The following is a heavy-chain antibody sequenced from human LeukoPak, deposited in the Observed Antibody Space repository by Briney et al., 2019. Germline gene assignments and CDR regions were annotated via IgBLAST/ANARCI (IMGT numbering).Heavy chain of an antibody. Sequence: SETLSLTCAVEGAAFNDYYWSWVRQSPKKGLEWIAEINQGGSTIYNPSLKNRVTMSIDTTRKHFSLQLASLTAADTAVYFCARRGIWIQWNFEYWGQGVLVTVSS. V-gene: IGHV4-34*01. J-gene: IGHJ4*02. CDR1: GAAFNDYY. CDR2: INQGGST. D-gene: IGHD5-12*01. CDR3: ARRGIWIQWNFEY.